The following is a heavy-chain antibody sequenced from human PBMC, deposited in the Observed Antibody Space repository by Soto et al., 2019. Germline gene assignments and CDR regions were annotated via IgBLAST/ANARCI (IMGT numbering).Heavy chain of an antibody. CDR3: ARGQQLVRSYYYYYYGMDV. J-gene: IGHJ6*02. V-gene: IGHV4-34*01. CDR2: INHSGST. D-gene: IGHD6-6*01. Sequence: SETLSLTCAVYGGSFSGYYWSWIRQPPGKGLEWIGEINHSGSTNYNPSLKSRVTISVDTSKNQFSLKLSSVTAADTAVYYCARGQQLVRSYYYYYYGMDVWGQGTTVTVSS. CDR1: GGSFSGYY.